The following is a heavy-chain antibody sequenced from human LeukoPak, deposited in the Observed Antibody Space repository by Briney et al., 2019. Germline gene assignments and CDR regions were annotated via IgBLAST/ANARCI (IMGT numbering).Heavy chain of an antibody. CDR3: VREGVSSSWNNWYFDL. Sequence: GGSLRLSCAASGFKFSSYSMKWVRQAPGKGLEWVSFISSSSSYIYYADSLKGRFTISRDNAKKSLYLQMNSLRAGDTAVYYCVREGVSSSWNNWYFDLWGRGTLVTVSS. V-gene: IGHV3-21*01. J-gene: IGHJ2*01. CDR2: ISSSSSYI. D-gene: IGHD6-13*01. CDR1: GFKFSSYS.